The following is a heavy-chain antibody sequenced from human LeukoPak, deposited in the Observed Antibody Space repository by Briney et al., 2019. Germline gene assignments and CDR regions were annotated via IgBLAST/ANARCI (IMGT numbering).Heavy chain of an antibody. CDR3: ARDSDDYGGDYYGMDV. V-gene: IGHV3-30*02. J-gene: IGHJ6*02. CDR2: VRYDGSNE. CDR1: GFTFKQYG. Sequence: PGGSLRLSCAASGFTFKQYGMHWVRQAPGKGLEWVAFVRYDGSNEYYTGSVKGRITISRDNSKNALYLQMNSLRVEDTAMYYCARDSDDYGGDYYGMDVWGQGPRSPSP. D-gene: IGHD4-23*01.